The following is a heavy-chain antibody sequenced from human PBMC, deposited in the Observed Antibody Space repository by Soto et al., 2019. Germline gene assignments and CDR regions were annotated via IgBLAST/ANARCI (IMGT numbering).Heavy chain of an antibody. J-gene: IGHJ6*02. CDR3: AKTRDRWIGMDV. CDR1: GFTFSSYA. Sequence: GGSLRLSCAASGFTFSSYAMSWVRQAPGKGLEWVSAISGSGGSAYYADSVKGRFTISRDNSKNTLYLQMNSLRAEDTAVYYCAKTRDRWIGMDVWGQGTTVTVSS. V-gene: IGHV3-23*01. CDR2: ISGSGGSA. D-gene: IGHD5-12*01.